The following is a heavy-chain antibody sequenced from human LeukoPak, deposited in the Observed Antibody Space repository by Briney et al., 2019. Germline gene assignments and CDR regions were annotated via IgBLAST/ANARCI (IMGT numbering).Heavy chain of an antibody. CDR2: IYPGDSDI. Sequence: GESLKISCKGSGYSFTTYWIGWVRQMPGKGLECMGIIYPGDSDIRYSPSFQGQVTISADKSISTAYLQWSSLKASDTAMYYCARISVTLYYYYYYMDVWGKGTTVTVSS. CDR3: ARISVTLYYYYYYMDV. J-gene: IGHJ6*03. D-gene: IGHD2-21*02. V-gene: IGHV5-51*01. CDR1: GYSFTTYW.